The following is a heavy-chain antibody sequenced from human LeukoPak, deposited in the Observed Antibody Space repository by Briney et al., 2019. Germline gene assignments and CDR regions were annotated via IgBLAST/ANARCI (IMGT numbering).Heavy chain of an antibody. Sequence: ASVKVSCKASGYTFTSYYMHWVRQAPGQGLEWMGIINPSGGSTSYAQKFQGRVTMTRDTSTSTVYMELSSLSSEDTAVYYCARDPGATGDYGDGNWFDPWGQGTLVTVSS. V-gene: IGHV1-46*01. J-gene: IGHJ5*02. CDR3: ARDPGATGDYGDGNWFDP. CDR1: GYTFTSYY. CDR2: INPSGGST. D-gene: IGHD4-17*01.